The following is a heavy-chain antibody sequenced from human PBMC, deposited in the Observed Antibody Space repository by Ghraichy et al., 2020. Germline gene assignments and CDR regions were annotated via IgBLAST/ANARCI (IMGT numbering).Heavy chain of an antibody. J-gene: IGHJ6*01. Sequence: GGSLRLSCAASGFSFSSYSMNWVRQAPGKGLEWVSYISSSSSTIYYAASVKGRFTISRDNAKNSLHLQMNTLRDEDTAVYYCARPPGATTFGYYYRMDVWGQATTVTVSS. V-gene: IGHV3-48*02. CDR3: ARPPGATTFGYYYRMDV. CDR2: ISSSSSTI. D-gene: IGHD3-10*02. CDR1: GFSFSSYS.